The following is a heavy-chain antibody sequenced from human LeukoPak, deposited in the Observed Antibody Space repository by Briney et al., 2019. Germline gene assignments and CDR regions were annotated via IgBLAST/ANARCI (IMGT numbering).Heavy chain of an antibody. CDR3: TTDVGYCSSTSCLYFDY. V-gene: IGHV3-15*01. CDR1: GFTFSNAW. Sequence: GGSLRLSCAASGFTFSNAWMSWVRQAPGKRLEWVGRIKSKTDDGTTDYAAPVKGRFTISRDDSKNTLYLQMNSLKTEDTAVYYCTTDVGYCSSTSCLYFDYWGQGTLVTVSS. D-gene: IGHD2-2*01. CDR2: IKSKTDDGTT. J-gene: IGHJ4*02.